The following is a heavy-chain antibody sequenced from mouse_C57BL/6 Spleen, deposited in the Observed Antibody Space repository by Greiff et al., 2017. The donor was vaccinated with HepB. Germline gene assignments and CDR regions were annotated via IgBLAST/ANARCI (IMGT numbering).Heavy chain of an antibody. J-gene: IGHJ1*03. CDR1: GYTFTSYW. CDR2: IDPSDSYT. CDR3: ATSGGSSFYWYFDV. D-gene: IGHD1-1*01. V-gene: IGHV1-50*01. Sequence: VQLQQPGAELVKPGASVKLSCKASGYTFTSYWMQWVKQRPGQGLEWIGEIDPSDSYTNYNQKFKGKATLTVDTSSSTAYMQLSSLTSEDSAVYYCATSGGSSFYWYFDVWGTGTTVTVSS.